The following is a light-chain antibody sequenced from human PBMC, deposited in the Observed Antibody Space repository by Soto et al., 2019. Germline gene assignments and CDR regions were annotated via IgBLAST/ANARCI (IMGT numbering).Light chain of an antibody. Sequence: DIHVSHAPAFLSASVGGIVTITCRASQGGSQGISTYLAWYQHKPGKAPKLLIYDESTLQSGVPSRFSGSRPRKELTLTIRSMPPPDFEPSHCQQLNSYKLTFGGGKKVDIK. CDR1: QGGSQGISTY. J-gene: IGKJ4*01. V-gene: IGKV1-9*01. CDR2: DES. CDR3: QQLNSYKLT.